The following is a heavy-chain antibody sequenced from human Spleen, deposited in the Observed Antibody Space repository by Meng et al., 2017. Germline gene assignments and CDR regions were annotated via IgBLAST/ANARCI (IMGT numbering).Heavy chain of an antibody. D-gene: IGHD4-11*01. CDR3: ARGPTTMAHDFDY. J-gene: IGHJ4*02. CDR2: INHSGST. CDR1: GGSFSDYY. Sequence: QVQFRQWGEGLFKPSEPLSLTCVVSGGSFSDYYWSWIRQPPGKGLEWIGEINHSGSTNYNPSLESRATISVDTSQNNLSLKLSSVTAADSAVYYCARGPTTMAHDFDYWGQGTLVTVSS. V-gene: IGHV4-34*01.